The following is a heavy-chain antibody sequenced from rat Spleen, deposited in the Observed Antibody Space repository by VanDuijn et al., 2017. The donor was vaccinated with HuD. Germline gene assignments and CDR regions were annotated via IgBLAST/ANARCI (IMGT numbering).Heavy chain of an antibody. V-gene: IGHV2S12*01. J-gene: IGHJ2*01. CDR2: ISTGGNT. CDR1: GFSLTSTG. D-gene: IGHD1-4*01. Sequence: QVQLKESGPGLVQPSQTLSLTCTVSGFSLTSTGVSWVRQPPGKGLEWIAAISTGGNTYYNSRLKSRLGISRDTSKRQVFLKMNGLQTEDTAIYFCVRERVPGCAFYFDYWGQGVMVTVSS. CDR3: VRERVPGCAFYFDY.